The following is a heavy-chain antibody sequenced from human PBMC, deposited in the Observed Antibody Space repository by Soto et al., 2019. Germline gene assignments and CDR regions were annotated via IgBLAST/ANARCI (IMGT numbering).Heavy chain of an antibody. J-gene: IGHJ4*02. V-gene: IGHV3-48*01. CDR2: ISSSSSTI. CDR1: GFTFSSYS. Sequence: GGSLRLSCAASGFTFSSYSMNWVRQAPGKGLEWVSYISSSSSTIYYADSVKGRFTISRDNAKNSLYLQMNSLRAEDTAAYYCARSGQVLRYFDWPISFDYWGQGTLVTVSS. CDR3: ARSGQVLRYFDWPISFDY. D-gene: IGHD3-9*01.